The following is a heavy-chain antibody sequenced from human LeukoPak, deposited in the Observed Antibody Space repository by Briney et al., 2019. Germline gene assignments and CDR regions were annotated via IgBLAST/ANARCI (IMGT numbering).Heavy chain of an antibody. CDR2: VDDRAST. V-gene: IGHV4-59*01. Sequence: PSETLSLTRTVAGGSISSTYCGWVRPPARKGREWIGNVDDRASTNYNPSLKSRVTISLDSSKIQISLKLRSVTAADTAVYYCKRSPGPTPYYFDYWGPGTLVSVSS. CDR1: GGSISSTY. CDR3: KRSPGPTPYYFDY. J-gene: IGHJ4*02. D-gene: IGHD4-23*01.